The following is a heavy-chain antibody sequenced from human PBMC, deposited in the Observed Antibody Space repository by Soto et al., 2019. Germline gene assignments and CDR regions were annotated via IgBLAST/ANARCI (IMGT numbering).Heavy chain of an antibody. CDR2: INHSGST. J-gene: IGHJ4*02. D-gene: IGHD2-21*02. CDR1: GGSFSDYY. V-gene: IGHV4-34*01. Sequence: PSETLSLTCAVCGGSFSDYYWSWIRQPPGKGLEWIGEINHSGSTNYNPSLKSRVTISVDTSKNQFSLKLSSVTAADTAVYYCARGLVTPLPYWGQGTLVTVSS. CDR3: ARGLVTPLPY.